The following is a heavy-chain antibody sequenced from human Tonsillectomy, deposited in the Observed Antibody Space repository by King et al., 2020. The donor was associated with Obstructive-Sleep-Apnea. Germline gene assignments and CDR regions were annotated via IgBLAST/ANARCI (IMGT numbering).Heavy chain of an antibody. D-gene: IGHD6-19*01. CDR1: GFTFSSYD. J-gene: IGHJ6*02. CDR3: AKEPLYSSGWTSYYYYYGMDV. V-gene: IGHV3-30*18. Sequence: VQLVESGGGVVQPGRSLRLSCAASGFTFSSYDMHWVRQAPGKGLEWLAVISYDGSNKYYADSVKGRFTISRDNSKNPLDLQMNSLRAEDTAVYYCAKEPLYSSGWTSYYYYYGMDVWGQGTPVTVSS. CDR2: ISYDGSNK.